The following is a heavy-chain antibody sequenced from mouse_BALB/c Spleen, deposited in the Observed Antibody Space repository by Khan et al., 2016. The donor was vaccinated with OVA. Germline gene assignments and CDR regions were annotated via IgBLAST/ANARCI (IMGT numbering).Heavy chain of an antibody. V-gene: IGHV2-2*02. J-gene: IGHJ4*01. CDR1: GFSLTSYC. Sequence: QVRLQQSGPGLVQPSQSLSITCTVSGFSLTSYCVHWVRQSPGKGLEWLGVIWRGGSTDYNAAFISRLSISKDNSKSQVFFKMNSLQANDTAIYYCDRIFIGTTDYAMDYWGQGTSVTVSS. D-gene: IGHD2-14*01. CDR3: DRIFIGTTDYAMDY. CDR2: IWRGGST.